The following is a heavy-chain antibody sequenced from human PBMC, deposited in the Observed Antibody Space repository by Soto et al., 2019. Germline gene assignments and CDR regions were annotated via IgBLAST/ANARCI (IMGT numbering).Heavy chain of an antibody. D-gene: IGHD3-9*01. CDR3: ARGPSYYDILTGYYQTQPFDY. J-gene: IGHJ4*02. CDR1: GGSFSCYY. CDR2: INHSGST. V-gene: IGHV4-34*01. Sequence: SETLSLTCAVYGGSFSCYYWSWIRQPPGKGLEWIGEINHSGSTNYNPSLKSRVTISVDTSKNQFSLKLSSVTAADTAVYYCARGPSYYDILTGYYQTQPFDYWGQGTLVTVSS.